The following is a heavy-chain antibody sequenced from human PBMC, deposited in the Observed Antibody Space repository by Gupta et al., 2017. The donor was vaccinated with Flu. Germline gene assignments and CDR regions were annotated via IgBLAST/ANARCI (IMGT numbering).Heavy chain of an antibody. J-gene: IGHJ4*02. CDR3: AKDGRTKRVAGSFDY. CDR2: ISYDGSNE. Sequence: GLEGVAVISYDGSNEYYADSVKGRFTISRDNSKNTLYMQMERLRAEETAVYYCAKDGRTKRVAGSFDYGGQGTLVTVYS. D-gene: IGHD6-19*01. V-gene: IGHV3-30*18.